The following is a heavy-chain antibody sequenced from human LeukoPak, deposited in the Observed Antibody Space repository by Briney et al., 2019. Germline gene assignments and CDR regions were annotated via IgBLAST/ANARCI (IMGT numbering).Heavy chain of an antibody. CDR1: GYTFTGYY. J-gene: IGHJ4*02. V-gene: IGHV1-2*02. CDR3: ARAVEVATAFDY. D-gene: IGHD5-24*01. CDR2: INPNSGGT. Sequence: ASVKVSCKASGYTFTGYYMHWVRQAPGQGLEWMGWINPNSGGTNYAQKFQGRVTMTRDTSTSTVYMELSSLRSEDTAVYYCARAVEVATAFDYWGQGTLVTVSS.